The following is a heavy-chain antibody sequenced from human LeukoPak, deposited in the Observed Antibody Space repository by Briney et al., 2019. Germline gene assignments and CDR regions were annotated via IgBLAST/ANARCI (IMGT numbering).Heavy chain of an antibody. CDR3: ARGDVSYTGFDY. CDR1: GGSFSGYY. D-gene: IGHD1-26*01. CDR2: MFHSGRP. V-gene: IGHV4-59*08. Sequence: SETLSLTCAVYGGSFSGYYWSWIRQPPGKGLEWIGSMFHSGRPNYNPSLRRRVTISVDTSKNQFSLKLSSVTAADTAVYYCARGDVSYTGFDYWGQGTLVTVSS. J-gene: IGHJ4*02.